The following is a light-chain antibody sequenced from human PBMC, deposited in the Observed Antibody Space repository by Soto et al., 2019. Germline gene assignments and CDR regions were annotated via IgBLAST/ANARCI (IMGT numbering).Light chain of an antibody. J-gene: IGLJ2*01. Sequence: QAVVTQPPSVSEAPGQRVTISCTGSRSNIGAGYDVHWYQQLPGTAPKLLIYGNSNRPSGVPDRFSGSKSGTSASLAITGLQAEDDADYYCQSYDSSLSGNVVFGGGTKLTVL. V-gene: IGLV1-40*01. CDR3: QSYDSSLSGNVV. CDR1: RSNIGAGYD. CDR2: GNS.